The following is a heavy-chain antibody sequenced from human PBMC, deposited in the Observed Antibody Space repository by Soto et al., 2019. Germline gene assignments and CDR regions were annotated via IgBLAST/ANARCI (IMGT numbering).Heavy chain of an antibody. Sequence: GGSLRLSCAASGFTFSSYGMHWVRQAPGKGLEWVAVIWYDGSNKYYADSVKGRFTISRDNSKNTLYLQMNSLRAEDTAVYYCAREPGYSYGSDYWGQGTLVTVSS. D-gene: IGHD5-18*01. J-gene: IGHJ4*02. V-gene: IGHV3-33*01. CDR1: GFTFSSYG. CDR3: AREPGYSYGSDY. CDR2: IWYDGSNK.